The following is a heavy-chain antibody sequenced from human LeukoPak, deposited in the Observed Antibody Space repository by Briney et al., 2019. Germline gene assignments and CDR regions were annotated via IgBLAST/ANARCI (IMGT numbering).Heavy chain of an antibody. Sequence: ASVKVSCKASGYTFTGYYMHWVRQAPGQGLEWMGWINPNSGGTNYAQKFQGRVTMTRDTSISTAYMELNSLRAEDTAVYYCARQRRGATRPFDYWGQGTLVTVSS. CDR1: GYTFTGYY. D-gene: IGHD1-26*01. CDR3: ARQRRGATRPFDY. V-gene: IGHV1-2*02. CDR2: INPNSGGT. J-gene: IGHJ4*02.